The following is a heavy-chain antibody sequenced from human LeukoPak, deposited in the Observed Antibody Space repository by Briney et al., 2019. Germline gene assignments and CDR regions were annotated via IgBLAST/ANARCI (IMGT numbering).Heavy chain of an antibody. V-gene: IGHV1-69*13. J-gene: IGHJ4*02. CDR1: GGTFSSYA. CDR3: ARAKYSGSSRPFFGY. CDR2: IIPIFGTA. D-gene: IGHD1-26*01. Sequence: SVKVSCKASGGTFSSYAISWVRQAPGQGLEWMGGIIPIFGTANYAQKFQGRVTITADESTSTAYMELSSLRSEDTAVYYCARAKYSGSSRPFFGYWGQGTLVTVSS.